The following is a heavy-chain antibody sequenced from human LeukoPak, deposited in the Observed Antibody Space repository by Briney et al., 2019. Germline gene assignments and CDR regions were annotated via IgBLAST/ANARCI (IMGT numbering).Heavy chain of an antibody. V-gene: IGHV3-49*04. D-gene: IGHD1-26*01. Sequence: PGRSLRLSCTASGFTFGDFSMSWVRQAPGKGLEWVGFIRSKSYGGTTQPAPSAKGRFTITRDHSKSIAYLPISSLTTDDTAVYHCTRREVVGAPSHYWGQGTLVTVSS. CDR3: TRREVVGAPSHY. CDR2: IRSKSYGGTT. CDR1: GFTFGDFS. J-gene: IGHJ4*02.